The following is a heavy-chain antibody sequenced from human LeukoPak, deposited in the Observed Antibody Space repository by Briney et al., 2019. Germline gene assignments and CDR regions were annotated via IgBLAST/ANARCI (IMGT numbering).Heavy chain of an antibody. CDR3: AKRPKVWLANRHLDV. Sequence: PGGSLRLSCAASGFTFSSYAMSWVRQAPGKGLEWVSAISGSGSSTYYADSAKGRFTISRDNSKNTLYLEMNSLRAEDTAIYYCAKRPKVWLANRHLDVWGKGTTVTVSS. V-gene: IGHV3-23*01. CDR1: GFTFSSYA. J-gene: IGHJ6*04. CDR2: ISGSGSST. D-gene: IGHD6-19*01.